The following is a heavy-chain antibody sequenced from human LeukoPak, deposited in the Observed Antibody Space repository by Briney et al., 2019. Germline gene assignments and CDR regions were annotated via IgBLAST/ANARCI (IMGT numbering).Heavy chain of an antibody. J-gene: IGHJ4*02. CDR2: IYYSGST. V-gene: IGHV4-59*08. D-gene: IGHD3-16*01. Sequence: SETLSLTCTVSGGSISSYYWSWIRQPPGKGLEWIGYIYYSGSTNYNPSLKSRVTISVDTSKNQFSLRLTSVTAADTAMYYCARHGLYQDYGYWGQGTLVTVSS. CDR3: ARHGLYQDYGY. CDR1: GGSISSYY.